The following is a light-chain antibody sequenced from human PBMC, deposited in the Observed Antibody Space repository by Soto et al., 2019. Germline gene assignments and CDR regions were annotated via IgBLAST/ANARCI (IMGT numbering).Light chain of an antibody. CDR1: SGHSNYA. V-gene: IGLV4-69*01. J-gene: IGLJ2*01. CDR3: QTWDSGGSVA. CDR2: VNTDGSH. Sequence: QPVLTQSPSASASLGASVKLTCTLSSGHSNYAIAWHQQQPEKGPRYLMKVNTDGSHNKGDGIPDRFSGSSSGAERYLTISSLQSEDEAYYYCQTWDSGGSVAFGGGTKLTVL.